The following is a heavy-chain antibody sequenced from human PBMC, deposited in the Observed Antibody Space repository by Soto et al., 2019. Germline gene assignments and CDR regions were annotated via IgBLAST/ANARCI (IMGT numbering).Heavy chain of an antibody. CDR3: VKEGPDPLDILTYFDY. Sequence: PGGSLRLSCSASGFTFSSYAMHWVRQAPGKGLEYVSAFSSNGGSTYYADSVKGRFTISRDNSKNTLYLQMSSLRAEDTAVYYCVKEGPDPLDILTYFDYWGQGTLGTVSS. V-gene: IGHV3-64D*08. D-gene: IGHD3-9*01. CDR1: GFTFSSYA. J-gene: IGHJ4*02. CDR2: FSSNGGST.